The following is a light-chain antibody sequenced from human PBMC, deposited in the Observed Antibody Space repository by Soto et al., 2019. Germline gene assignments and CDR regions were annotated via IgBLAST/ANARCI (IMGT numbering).Light chain of an antibody. CDR2: EVS. Sequence: QSALTQPASVSGSPAQSITMSCTGTSSDVGGYNYVSWYQQHPGKAPKLMIYEVSNRPSGVSNRFSGSKSDNTASLTISGLQAEDEADYYCSSYTSFSTYVFGTGTKVTVL. J-gene: IGLJ1*01. V-gene: IGLV2-14*01. CDR1: SSDVGGYNY. CDR3: SSYTSFSTYV.